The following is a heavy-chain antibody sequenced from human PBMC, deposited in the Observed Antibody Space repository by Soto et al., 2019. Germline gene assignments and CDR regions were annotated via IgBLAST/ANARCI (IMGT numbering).Heavy chain of an antibody. CDR1: GLTFSTYA. J-gene: IGHJ6*02. D-gene: IGHD5-12*01. CDR2: IGGSGTGGRT. CDR3: AKSPGGLDGYNSDYYGMDV. V-gene: IGHV3-23*01. Sequence: EVHLLESGGDLVQPGGSLRLSCTASGLTFSTYAMSWVRQAPGKGLEWVSAIGGSGTGGRTYYADSVKGRFTISRDNYTVYLQMNSLRADDTAVYYWAKSPGGLDGYNSDYYGMDVWGQGTTVTVSS.